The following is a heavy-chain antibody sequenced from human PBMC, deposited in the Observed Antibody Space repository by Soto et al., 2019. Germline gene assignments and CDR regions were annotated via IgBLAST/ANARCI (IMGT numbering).Heavy chain of an antibody. CDR1: GCSISSGGHY. CDR3: ARDRVFQV. V-gene: IGHV4-31*03. J-gene: IGHJ6*02. CDR2: IFSGGST. Sequence: SETLSLTCPVSGCSISSGGHYWSWIRQHPGKGLEWIGYIFSGGSTYYNPSLKSRVIISLDTSKNQFSLMLTSLTAADTAVYYCARDRVFQVWGQGTTVTVSS. D-gene: IGHD2-21*01.